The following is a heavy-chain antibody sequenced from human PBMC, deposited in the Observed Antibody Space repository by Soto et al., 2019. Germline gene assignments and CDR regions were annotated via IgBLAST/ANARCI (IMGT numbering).Heavy chain of an antibody. V-gene: IGHV4-39*01. CDR1: GGSIRRRSYY. Sequence: QLQLQESGPGLVKPSETLSLILPGSGGSIRRRSYYWTGIRQPPGEGLEWIGRIDYCGSTYYNPSLKSRVTISVDTSKNQFSLKLSSVTAADTAVYYCERHLPPFGEFDPWGQGTLVTVSS. D-gene: IGHD3-16*01. CDR3: ERHLPPFGEFDP. CDR2: IDYCGST. J-gene: IGHJ5*02.